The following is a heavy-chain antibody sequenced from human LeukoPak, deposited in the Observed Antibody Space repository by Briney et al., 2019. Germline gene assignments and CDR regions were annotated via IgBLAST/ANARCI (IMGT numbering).Heavy chain of an antibody. D-gene: IGHD1-26*01. CDR3: ARGVHSGSYLGARAY. CDR1: GYTFLSYY. Sequence: ASVKVSCKASGYTFLSYYMHWVRQAPGQGLEWMGIINPSGGTTSYAQKFQGRVTMTRDTSTSTVYMELGSLRSEDTAVYYCARGVHSGSYLGARAYWGQGTLVTVSS. J-gene: IGHJ4*02. V-gene: IGHV1-46*01. CDR2: INPSGGTT.